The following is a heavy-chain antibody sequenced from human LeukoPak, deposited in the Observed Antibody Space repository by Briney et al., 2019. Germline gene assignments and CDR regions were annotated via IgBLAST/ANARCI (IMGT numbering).Heavy chain of an antibody. J-gene: IGHJ4*02. Sequence: GGSLRLSCAASGLTFSSSALSWVRQAPGKGLQWVSSISGNGLQTRYADSVKGRFSVSRDNSKNTLYLQMNSLRAEDTAVYYCTMIVDIVSTGYFDYWGQGTLVTVSS. V-gene: IGHV3-23*01. CDR1: GLTFSSSA. CDR3: TMIVDIVSTGYFDY. D-gene: IGHD5/OR15-5a*01. CDR2: ISGNGLQT.